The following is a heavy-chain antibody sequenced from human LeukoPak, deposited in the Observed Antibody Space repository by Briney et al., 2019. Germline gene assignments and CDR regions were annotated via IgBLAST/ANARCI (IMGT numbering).Heavy chain of an antibody. J-gene: IGHJ4*02. D-gene: IGHD3-10*01. CDR1: GFTFSSYA. Sequence: GGSLRLSCAASGFTFSSYAMSWVRQAPGKGLEWVSAISGSGGSTYYADSVKGRFTISRDNSKNTLYLQMNSLRAEDTAVCYCAKEYGSGSWRYFDYWGQGTLVTVSP. CDR2: ISGSGGST. CDR3: AKEYGSGSWRYFDY. V-gene: IGHV3-23*01.